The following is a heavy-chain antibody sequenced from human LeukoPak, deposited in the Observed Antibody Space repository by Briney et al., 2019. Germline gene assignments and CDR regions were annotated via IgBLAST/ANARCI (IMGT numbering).Heavy chain of an antibody. Sequence: GGSLRLSCAASGFTFTTYWINWVRQAPGKGLEWVAVINQDGSEKYYVDSVKGRFTISRDNAKNSLYLQMNSLRAEDTAVYYCARDLEDIVVVPAAIGADYWGQGTLVTVSS. CDR2: INQDGSEK. V-gene: IGHV3-7*03. CDR1: GFTFTTYW. D-gene: IGHD2-2*01. J-gene: IGHJ4*02. CDR3: ARDLEDIVVVPAAIGADY.